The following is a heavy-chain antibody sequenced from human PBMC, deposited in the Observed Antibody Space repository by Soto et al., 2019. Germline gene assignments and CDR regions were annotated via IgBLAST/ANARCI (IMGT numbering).Heavy chain of an antibody. V-gene: IGHV3-30*18. CDR1: GFTFSSYG. CDR2: ISYDGSNK. J-gene: IGHJ4*02. Sequence: GGSLRLSCAASGFTFSSYGMHWVRQAPGKGLEWVAVISYDGSNKYYADSVKGRFTISRDNSKNTLYLQMNSLRAEDTAVYYCAKDLLLDDYWGQGTLVTVSS. CDR3: AKDLLLDDY.